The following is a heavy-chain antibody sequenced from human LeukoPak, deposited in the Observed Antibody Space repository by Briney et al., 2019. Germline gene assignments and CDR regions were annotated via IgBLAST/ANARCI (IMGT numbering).Heavy chain of an antibody. CDR1: GFTFSSYG. V-gene: IGHV3-30*02. Sequence: GGSLRLSCAASGFTFSSYGMHWVRQAPGKGLEWVAFIRYDGSNKYYADSVKGRFTISRDNSKNTLYLQMNSLRAEDTAVYYCAKRTLRYYFDYWGQGTLVTVSS. J-gene: IGHJ4*02. D-gene: IGHD3-10*01. CDR2: IRYDGSNK. CDR3: AKRTLRYYFDY.